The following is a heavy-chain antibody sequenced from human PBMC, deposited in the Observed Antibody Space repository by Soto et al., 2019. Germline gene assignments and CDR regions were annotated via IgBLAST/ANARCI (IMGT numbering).Heavy chain of an antibody. CDR3: ARSQGSSTSLEIYYYYYYGMDV. V-gene: IGHV1-69*13. CDR2: IIPISETT. CDR1: GGTFSSYA. Sequence: SVKVSCKASGGTFSSYAISWVRQAPGQGLEWMGGIIPISETTNYAQKFQGRVTITADESKSTAYMELSSLRSEDTAVYYCARSQGSSTSLEIYYYYYYGMDVWGLGTTVTVSS. J-gene: IGHJ6*02. D-gene: IGHD2-2*01.